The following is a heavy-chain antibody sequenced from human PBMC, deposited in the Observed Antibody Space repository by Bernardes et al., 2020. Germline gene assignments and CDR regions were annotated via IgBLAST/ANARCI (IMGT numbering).Heavy chain of an antibody. Sequence: GGSLRLSCAASGFTVSSKYMSWVRQAPGKGLEWVSVIYSVASTNYADSVKGRFTISRDNSKNTLYLRMNSLRAEDTAVYYCARELVGIAATGAFDIWGQGTMVTVSS. D-gene: IGHD2-15*01. V-gene: IGHV3-53*01. CDR2: IYSVAST. J-gene: IGHJ3*02. CDR3: ARELVGIAATGAFDI. CDR1: GFTVSSKY.